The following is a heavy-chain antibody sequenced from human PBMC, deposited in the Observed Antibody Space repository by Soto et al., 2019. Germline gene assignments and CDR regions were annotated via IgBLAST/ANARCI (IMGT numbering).Heavy chain of an antibody. Sequence: EVQLLESGGGLVQPGGSLRLSCAASAFTFSSYAMSWVRQAPGKGLXXVSAISGSGGSTYYADSVKGRFTISRDNSKNTLYLQMNSLRAEDTAVYYCAKELVGLVVAQPSSFWGQGTMVTVSS. CDR3: AKELVGLVVAQPSSF. J-gene: IGHJ3*01. CDR2: ISGSGGST. CDR1: AFTFSSYA. V-gene: IGHV3-23*01. D-gene: IGHD2-2*01.